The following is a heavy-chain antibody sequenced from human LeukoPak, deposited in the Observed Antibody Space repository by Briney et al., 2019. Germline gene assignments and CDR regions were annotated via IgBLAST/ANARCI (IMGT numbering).Heavy chain of an antibody. CDR2: IGGSGGST. CDR1: GFTFSSYA. Sequence: PGGSLRLSCAASGFTFSSYAMSWVPQSPGKALEWVSAIGGSGGSTYYADSVKGRFTISSDKSNNTLYLQMNSLRAEGTAVYYCAKPWCSSSSCPFDYWGQGTLVTVSS. J-gene: IGHJ4*02. V-gene: IGHV3-23*01. CDR3: AKPWCSSSSCPFDY. D-gene: IGHD2-2*01.